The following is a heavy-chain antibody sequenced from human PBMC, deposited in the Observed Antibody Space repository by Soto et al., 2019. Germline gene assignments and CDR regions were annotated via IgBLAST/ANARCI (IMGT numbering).Heavy chain of an antibody. D-gene: IGHD4-17*01. J-gene: IGHJ4*02. CDR2: IYHSGST. Sequence: SETLSLTCAVSGGSISSGGYSCYWIRQPPGKGLEWIGYIYHSGSTYYNPSLKSRGTISVDRSKNQFSLKLGSVTAADTAVYYCARGMTTVTTFDYWGQGTLVTVSS. CDR3: ARGMTTVTTFDY. V-gene: IGHV4-30-2*01. CDR1: GGSISSGGYS.